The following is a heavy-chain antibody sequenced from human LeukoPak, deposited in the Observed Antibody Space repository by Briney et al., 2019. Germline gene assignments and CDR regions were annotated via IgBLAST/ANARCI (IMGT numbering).Heavy chain of an antibody. Sequence: GGFLRLSCAASGFTFDDYAMHWVRQAPGKGLEWVSGISWNSGSTGYADSVKGRFTISRDNAKNSLYLQMNSLRAEDTALYYCAKDRGSRRYYYYGMDVWGQGTTVTVSS. J-gene: IGHJ6*02. D-gene: IGHD3-16*01. CDR3: AKDRGSRRYYYYGMDV. V-gene: IGHV3-9*01. CDR2: ISWNSGST. CDR1: GFTFDDYA.